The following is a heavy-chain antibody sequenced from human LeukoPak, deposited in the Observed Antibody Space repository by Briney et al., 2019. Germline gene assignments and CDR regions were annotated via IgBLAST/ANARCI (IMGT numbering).Heavy chain of an antibody. CDR2: VKQDGSEK. V-gene: IGHV3-7*01. D-gene: IGHD2-21*02. CDR1: GFTFSSYW. Sequence: GGSLRLSCAASGFTFSSYWMSWVRQAPGKGLEWVANVKQDGSEKYYVDSVKGRFIITRDNAKNSLYLQMDSLRAEDTAVYYCAKGLTRADYWGQGTLVTVSS. CDR3: AKGLTRADY. J-gene: IGHJ4*02.